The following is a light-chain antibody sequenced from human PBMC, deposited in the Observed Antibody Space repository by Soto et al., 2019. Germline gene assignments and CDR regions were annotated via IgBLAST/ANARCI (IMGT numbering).Light chain of an antibody. Sequence: IVMTQSPATLSVSPGERVTLSCRASQSLTSSLAWYQQRPGQAPRLLIYDASTTATDIPARFSGSGSETEFTLTISSLQSEDVAVYYCQQYNTWPLTFGGGTKVEF. CDR3: QQYNTWPLT. J-gene: IGKJ4*01. CDR2: DAS. CDR1: QSLTSS. V-gene: IGKV3-15*01.